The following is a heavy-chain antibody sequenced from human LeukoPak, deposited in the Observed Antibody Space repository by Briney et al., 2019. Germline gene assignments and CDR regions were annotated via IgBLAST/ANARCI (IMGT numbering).Heavy chain of an antibody. Sequence: GASVKVSFKASGYTFTGYYMHWVRQAPGQGLEWMGWINPNSGGTNYAQKFQGRVTMTRDTSISTAYMELSRLRSDDTAVYYCARGVVGATLEYYYYYGMDVWGQGTTVTVSS. CDR1: GYTFTGYY. V-gene: IGHV1-2*02. CDR2: INPNSGGT. J-gene: IGHJ6*02. D-gene: IGHD1-26*01. CDR3: ARGVVGATLEYYYYYGMDV.